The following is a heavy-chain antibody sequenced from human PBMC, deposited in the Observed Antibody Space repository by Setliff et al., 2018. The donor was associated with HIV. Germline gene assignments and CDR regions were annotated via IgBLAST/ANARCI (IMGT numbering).Heavy chain of an antibody. V-gene: IGHV3-30*02. CDR3: AKDVCSGAYCYAYYYYGMDV. D-gene: IGHD2-15*01. Sequence: PGGSLRLSCAASVFTFNNYGMNWVRQAPGKGLEWVAFIRYDGSQKYYVDSVKGRFTISRDNSKNTLYLQMNSLRVEDTAVYYCAKDVCSGAYCYAYYYYGMDVWGQGTMVTV. CDR2: IRYDGSQK. J-gene: IGHJ6*02. CDR1: VFTFNNYG.